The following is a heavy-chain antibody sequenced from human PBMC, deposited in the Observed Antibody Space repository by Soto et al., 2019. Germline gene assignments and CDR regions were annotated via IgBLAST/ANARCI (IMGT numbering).Heavy chain of an antibody. D-gene: IGHD1-20*01. Sequence: GESLKISCKGSGYSFTSYWIGWVRQMPGKGLEWMGIIFPGDSDTRYRPSLQGLVTLSADKSITTAYLQRSSLGVSDTAIYYCARGLTGTRRGTFDYWGQGTLVTVSS. J-gene: IGHJ4*02. V-gene: IGHV5-51*01. CDR1: GYSFTSYW. CDR2: IFPGDSDT. CDR3: ARGLTGTRRGTFDY.